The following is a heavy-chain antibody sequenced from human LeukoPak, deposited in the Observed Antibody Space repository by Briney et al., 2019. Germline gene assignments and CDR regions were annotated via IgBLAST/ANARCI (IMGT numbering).Heavy chain of an antibody. CDR2: IYSGGST. D-gene: IGHD3-22*01. CDR1: GFTVSSNY. J-gene: IGHJ4*02. V-gene: IGHV3-53*01. Sequence: GGSLRLSCAASGFTVSSNYMSWVRQAPGKGLEWVSVIYSGGSTYYADSVKGRFTISRENSKNTLYLQTNSLRAEDTAVYYCARDGCYGSSGYYPLRYWGQGTLVTVSS. CDR3: ARDGCYGSSGYYPLRY.